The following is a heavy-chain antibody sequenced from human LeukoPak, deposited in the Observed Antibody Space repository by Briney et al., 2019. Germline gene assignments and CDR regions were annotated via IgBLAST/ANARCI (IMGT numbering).Heavy chain of an antibody. CDR3: ARAHIAVTGYSFDY. D-gene: IGHD6-19*01. CDR1: GFTFITYS. J-gene: IGHJ4*02. V-gene: IGHV3-21*01. CDR2: ISSGSSYI. Sequence: GGSLRLSCAASGFTFITYSMNWVRQAPGKGLEWVSSISSGSSYIYYADSVKGRFTISRDNAKNSLSLQMNSLRAEDTAVYYCARAHIAVTGYSFDYWGQGTLVTVSS.